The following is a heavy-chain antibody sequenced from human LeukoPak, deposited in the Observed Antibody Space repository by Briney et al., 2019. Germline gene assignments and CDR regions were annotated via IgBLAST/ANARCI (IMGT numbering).Heavy chain of an antibody. D-gene: IGHD7-27*01. CDR3: ARDSYMSLGLGIPGDFYYYYYMDV. CDR1: GGSISSYY. J-gene: IGHJ6*03. Sequence: SETLSLTCTVSGGSISSYYWSWIRQPPGKGLEWIGYIYYSGSTNYNPSLKSRVTISVDTSKNQFSLKLSSVTAADTAVYYCARDSYMSLGLGIPGDFYYYYYMDVWGKGTTVTVSS. V-gene: IGHV4-59*01. CDR2: IYYSGST.